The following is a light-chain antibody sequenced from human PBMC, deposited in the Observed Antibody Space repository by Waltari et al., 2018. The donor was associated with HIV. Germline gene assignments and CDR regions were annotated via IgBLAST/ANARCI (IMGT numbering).Light chain of an antibody. J-gene: IGLJ2*01. CDR1: SSNIEGYNI. Sequence: QSALIQLASFSGSPGESIILTCTGDSSNIEGYNIVSWYQQHPGRAPKLIVYGVNTPRSAVASRFSGAKPGNTAALTIFGLQAEDEDLYFCCSDAGADTPVVFGCGTKLTCL. V-gene: IGLV2-23*02. CDR2: GVN. CDR3: CSDAGADTPVV.